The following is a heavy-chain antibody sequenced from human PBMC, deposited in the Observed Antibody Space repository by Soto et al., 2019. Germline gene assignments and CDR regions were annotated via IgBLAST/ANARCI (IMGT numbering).Heavy chain of an antibody. Sequence: QVQLVQSGAEVKKPGSSVKVSCKASGGTFSSYAISWVRQAPGQGLEWMGGIIPIFGTANYAQKFQGRVTITADKPTSTAYMELSSLRSEDTAVYYCARGYSYGFGSLYYGMDVWGQGTTVTVSS. CDR1: GGTFSSYA. V-gene: IGHV1-69*06. J-gene: IGHJ6*02. CDR3: ARGYSYGFGSLYYGMDV. D-gene: IGHD5-18*01. CDR2: IIPIFGTA.